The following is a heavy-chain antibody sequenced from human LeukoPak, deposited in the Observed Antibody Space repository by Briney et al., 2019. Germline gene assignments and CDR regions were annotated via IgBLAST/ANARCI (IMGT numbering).Heavy chain of an antibody. D-gene: IGHD3-22*01. CDR2: VWYDGSKT. CDR1: GFTFSSYA. V-gene: IGHV3-33*01. CDR3: ARGVDYYDSSGTIDY. J-gene: IGHJ4*02. Sequence: GRSLRLSCAASGFTFSSYATHWVRQAPGKGLEWVAVVWYDGSKTYSADSVKGRITISRDDSKNTLYLQMNSLRAEDTAVYYCARGVDYYDSSGTIDYWGQGTLVTVSS.